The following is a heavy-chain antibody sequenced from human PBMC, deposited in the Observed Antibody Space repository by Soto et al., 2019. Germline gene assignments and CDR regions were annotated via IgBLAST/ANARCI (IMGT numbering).Heavy chain of an antibody. D-gene: IGHD3-10*01. CDR2: ISGSGGST. J-gene: IGHJ4*02. CDR3: AKDRVRSLTIPSDLSN. Sequence: EVQLLESGGGLVQAGGSLRLSCAASGFTFSSYAMSWVRQAPGKGLEWVSAISGSGGSTYYADSVKGRFTISRDNSKNRLHLQMTSLRAEDTAVYYCAKDRVRSLTIPSDLSNWGQGTLVTVSS. CDR1: GFTFSSYA. V-gene: IGHV3-23*01.